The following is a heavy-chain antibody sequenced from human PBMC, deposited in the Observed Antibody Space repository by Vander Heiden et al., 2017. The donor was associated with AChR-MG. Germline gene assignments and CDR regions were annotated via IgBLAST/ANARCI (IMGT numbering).Heavy chain of an antibody. V-gene: IGHV4-4*02. CDR1: GGPISSSNW. J-gene: IGHJ6*02. CDR3: ARPRIAAAGYYGMDV. Sequence: QVQLQESGPEPVKPAGTLSLTYAVFGGPISSSNWWSWVRQPPGKGLEWIGEIYHSGSTNYNPSLKSRVTISVDKSKNQFSLKLSSVTAADTAVYYCARPRIAAAGYYGMDVWGQGTTVTVSS. D-gene: IGHD6-13*01. CDR2: IYHSGST.